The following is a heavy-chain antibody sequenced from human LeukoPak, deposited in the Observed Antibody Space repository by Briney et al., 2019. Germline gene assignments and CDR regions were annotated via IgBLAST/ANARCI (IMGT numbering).Heavy chain of an antibody. V-gene: IGHV3-21*01. Sequence: GGSLRLSCAASGFTFSSYSMNWVRQAPGKGLEWVSSISSSSSYIYYADSVKGRFTISRDDAKNSLYLQMNSLRAEDTAVYYCARVDSGWQFDYWGQGTLVTVSS. CDR2: ISSSSSYI. J-gene: IGHJ4*02. D-gene: IGHD6-19*01. CDR3: ARVDSGWQFDY. CDR1: GFTFSSYS.